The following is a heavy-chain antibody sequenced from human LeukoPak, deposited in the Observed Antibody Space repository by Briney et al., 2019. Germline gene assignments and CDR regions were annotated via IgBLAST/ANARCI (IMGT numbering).Heavy chain of an antibody. Sequence: GESLKISCRGSGYSFTSYWIGWVRQMPGKGLEWMGIIYPGDSDTRYSPSFQGQVTISAHRSISTAYLQWSSLKASDTAMYYCARLDSAGYSSGWYGMDVWGQGTTVTVSS. J-gene: IGHJ6*02. V-gene: IGHV5-51*01. CDR3: ARLDSAGYSSGWYGMDV. CDR1: GYSFTSYW. CDR2: IYPGDSDT. D-gene: IGHD6-19*01.